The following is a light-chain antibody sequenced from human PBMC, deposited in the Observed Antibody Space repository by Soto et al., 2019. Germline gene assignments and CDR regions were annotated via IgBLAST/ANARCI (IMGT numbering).Light chain of an antibody. J-gene: IGKJ4*01. CDR1: QSVSSD. V-gene: IGKV3-15*01. CDR3: QQYNNWPLT. Sequence: EIGLTQSPGTLYLSPVERATLWFRASQSVSSDYLAWYQQKPGQAPRLLIYGASTRATGIPARFTGSGSGTEFTLTISSLQSEDFAVYYCQQYNNWPLTFGGGTKVDIK. CDR2: GAS.